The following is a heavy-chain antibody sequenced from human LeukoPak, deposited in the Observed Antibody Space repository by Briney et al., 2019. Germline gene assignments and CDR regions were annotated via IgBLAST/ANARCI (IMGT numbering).Heavy chain of an antibody. D-gene: IGHD3-16*01. CDR2: ISAYNGNT. CDR1: GYTFTSYG. Sequence: ASVKVSCKASGYTFTSYGISLVRQAPRQGLEWMGWISAYNGNTNYAQKLQGRVTMTTDTSTSTAYMELRSLRSDDTAVYYCARAGEVMPYYYGMDVWGHGTTVTVSS. J-gene: IGHJ6*02. V-gene: IGHV1-18*01. CDR3: ARAGEVMPYYYGMDV.